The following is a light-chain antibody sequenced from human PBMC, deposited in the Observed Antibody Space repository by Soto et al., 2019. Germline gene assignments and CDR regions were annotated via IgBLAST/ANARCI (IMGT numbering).Light chain of an antibody. CDR3: QQYNNWPQT. Sequence: QCVDEGRGATVCSWASQTINNNVAWYQLKDGQVPRLLIYGASTRATDVPARYSGSRSGTAFPLTLCSLQCPPFAEYHCQQYNNWPQTLAPGTKVDIK. CDR2: GAS. CDR1: QTINNN. J-gene: IGKJ1*01. V-gene: IGKV3-15*01.